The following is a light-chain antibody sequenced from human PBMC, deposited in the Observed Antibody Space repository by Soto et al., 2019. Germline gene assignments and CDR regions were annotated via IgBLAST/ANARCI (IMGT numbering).Light chain of an antibody. CDR3: QQYNNWPPWT. CDR2: GAS. V-gene: IGKV3-15*01. Sequence: EIVMTQSPATLSVSPVERATLSCRASQSVSNNLAWFQQKPGQAPRLLIYGASTRATGIPARITGSGSGTEFTLTISSLQSEDFAVYYCQQYNNWPPWTFGQGTKVDIK. J-gene: IGKJ1*01. CDR1: QSVSNN.